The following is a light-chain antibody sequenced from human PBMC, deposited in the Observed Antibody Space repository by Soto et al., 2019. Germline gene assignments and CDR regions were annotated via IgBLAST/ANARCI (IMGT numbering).Light chain of an antibody. J-gene: IGKJ2*01. CDR3: QRYNTGPPDT. CDR2: AAS. Sequence: DIQMTQSPSSLSASVGDRVTITCRASQGISNYLAWYQQKPGKAPKLLIYAASTLLSGVPSRFSGSGSGTDFTLTISSLQPEDVETYYCQRYNTGPPDTFGQGTKLEIK. CDR1: QGISNY. V-gene: IGKV1-27*01.